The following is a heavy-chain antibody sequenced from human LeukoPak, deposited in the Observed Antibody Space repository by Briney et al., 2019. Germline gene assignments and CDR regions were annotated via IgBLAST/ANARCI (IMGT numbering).Heavy chain of an antibody. CDR1: GFTFSSYS. J-gene: IGHJ4*02. Sequence: GGSLRLSCAASGFTFSSYSMNWVRQAPGKGLEWVSSISSSSSYIYYADSVKGRFTIPRDNAKNSLYLQMNSLRAEDTAVYYCASGWLYYFDYWGRGTLVTVSS. D-gene: IGHD3-9*01. CDR2: ISSSSSYI. CDR3: ASGWLYYFDY. V-gene: IGHV3-21*01.